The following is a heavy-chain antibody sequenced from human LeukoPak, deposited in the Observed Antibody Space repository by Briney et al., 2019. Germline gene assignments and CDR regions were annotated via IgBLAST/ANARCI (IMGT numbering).Heavy chain of an antibody. J-gene: IGHJ4*02. Sequence: PSETQSLTCTVSGVPVTNYYWAWIRQPAGKGLEWIGRMYISGSTNYNPSLKSRVTISIDKTKNEFSLRLRSVTAADTAVYYCARDYLVGAPLDSWGQGTLVTVSP. CDR3: ARDYLVGAPLDS. CDR2: MYISGST. CDR1: GVPVTNYY. D-gene: IGHD1-26*01. V-gene: IGHV4-4*07.